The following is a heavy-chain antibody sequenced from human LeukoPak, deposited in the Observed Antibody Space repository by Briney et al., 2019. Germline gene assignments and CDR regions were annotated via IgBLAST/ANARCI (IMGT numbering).Heavy chain of an antibody. J-gene: IGHJ6*02. CDR3: ARGPIDYVWGSYRPDYYYYGMDV. CDR1: GYTLTELS. V-gene: IGHV1-69*13. CDR2: IIPIFGTA. Sequence: EASVTVSCKVSGYTLTELSMHWVRQAPGQGLEWMGGIIPIFGTANYAQKFQGRVTITADESTSTAYMELSSLRSEDTAMYYCARGPIDYVWGSYRPDYYYYGMDVWGQGTTVTVSS. D-gene: IGHD3-16*02.